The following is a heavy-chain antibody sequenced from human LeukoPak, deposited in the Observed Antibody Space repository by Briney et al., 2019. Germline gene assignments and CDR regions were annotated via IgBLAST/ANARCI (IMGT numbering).Heavy chain of an antibody. CDR2: IRYDGSNK. J-gene: IGHJ4*02. Sequence: GGSLRLSCAASGFTFSSYGMHWVRQAPGKGLEWVAFIRYDGSNKYYADSVKGRFTISRDNSKSTLYLQMNSLRAEDTAVYYCAKGIAAAGQFDYWGQGTLVTVSS. D-gene: IGHD6-13*01. CDR3: AKGIAAAGQFDY. CDR1: GFTFSSYG. V-gene: IGHV3-30*02.